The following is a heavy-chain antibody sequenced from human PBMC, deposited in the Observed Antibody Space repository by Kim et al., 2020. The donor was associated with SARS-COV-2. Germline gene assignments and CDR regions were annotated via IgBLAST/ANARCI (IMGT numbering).Heavy chain of an antibody. CDR2: ISGSGGST. D-gene: IGHD5-18*01. Sequence: GGSLRLSCAASGFTFSSYAMSWVRQAPGKGLEWVSAISGSGGSTYYADSVKGRFTISRDNSKNTLYLQMNSLRAEDMAVYYCAKGYSYDIGNFDYWGQGTLVTVSS. CDR3: AKGYSYDIGNFDY. J-gene: IGHJ4*02. V-gene: IGHV3-23*01. CDR1: GFTFSSYA.